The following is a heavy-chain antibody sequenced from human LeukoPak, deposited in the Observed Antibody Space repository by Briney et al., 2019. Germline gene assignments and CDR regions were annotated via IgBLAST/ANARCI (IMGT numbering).Heavy chain of an antibody. V-gene: IGHV1-8*01. J-gene: IGHJ6*02. Sequence: ASVKVSCKASGYTFTSCDINWVRQATGQGLEWMGWMNPNSGNTGYAQKFQGRVTMTRNTSISTAYMELSSLRSEDTAVYYCARGSVVVVAATYYYYGMDVWGQGTTVTVSS. D-gene: IGHD2-15*01. CDR3: ARGSVVVVAATYYYYGMDV. CDR1: GYTFTSCD. CDR2: MNPNSGNT.